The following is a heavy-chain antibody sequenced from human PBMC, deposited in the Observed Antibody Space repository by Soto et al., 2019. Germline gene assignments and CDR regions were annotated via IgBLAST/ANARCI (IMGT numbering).Heavy chain of an antibody. CDR1: GGSISSSSYY. CDR3: ARIVVIPAAPDYYNYYGVDV. CDR2: MYYSGST. D-gene: IGHD2-2*01. V-gene: IGHV4-39*01. J-gene: IGHJ6*02. Sequence: SETLSLTCTVSGGSISSSSYYWALIRQPPGKGLEWIGNMYYSGSTYYNPSLKSRVTMSVDTSKNQFSLKLSSVTAADTSVYYCARIVVIPAAPDYYNYYGVDVWGQGTTVT.